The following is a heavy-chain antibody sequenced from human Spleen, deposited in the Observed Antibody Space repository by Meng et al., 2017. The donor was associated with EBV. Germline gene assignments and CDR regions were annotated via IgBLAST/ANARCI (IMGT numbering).Heavy chain of an antibody. CDR1: GASVNSGSYY. CDR2: IYHGGGT. J-gene: IGHJ4*02. V-gene: IGHV4-61*01. Sequence: QVQPQGAGPGLLKPSETLSLTCTVSGASVNSGSYYWSWIRQPPGKELEWIGYIYHGGGTSYNPSLKSRVTISVDASKNEFSLKLFSVTAADTAVYYCARALWNKVDFWGQGTLVTVSS. CDR3: ARALWNKVDF. D-gene: IGHD1/OR15-1a*01.